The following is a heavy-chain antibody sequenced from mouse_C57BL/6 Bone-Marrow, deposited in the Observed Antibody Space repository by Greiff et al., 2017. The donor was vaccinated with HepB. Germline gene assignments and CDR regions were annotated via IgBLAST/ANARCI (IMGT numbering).Heavy chain of an antibody. CDR2: IYPRSGNT. CDR3: ARPLYYSGYAWFAY. CDR1: GYTFTSYG. D-gene: IGHD2-13*01. J-gene: IGHJ3*01. V-gene: IGHV1-81*01. Sequence: QVQLQQSGAELARPGASVKLSCKASGYTFTSYGISWVKQRTGQGLEWIGEIYPRSGNTYYNEKFKGKATLTADKSSSTAYMELRSLTSEDSAVYFCARPLYYSGYAWFAYWGQGALVTVSA.